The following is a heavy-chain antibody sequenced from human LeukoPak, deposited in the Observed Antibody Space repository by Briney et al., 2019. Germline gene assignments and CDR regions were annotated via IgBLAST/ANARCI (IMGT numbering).Heavy chain of an antibody. V-gene: IGHV1-46*01. CDR3: ARAFGGSEFVFDY. J-gene: IGHJ4*02. CDR1: GYTFTSYY. D-gene: IGHD3-10*01. CDR2: INPSGGST. Sequence: WASVTVSCKASGYTFTSYYMHWVRQAPGQGLEWMGIINPSGGSTSYAQKFQGRVTITRDTSASTAYMELSSLRSEDTAVYYCARAFGGSEFVFDYWGQGTLVTVSS.